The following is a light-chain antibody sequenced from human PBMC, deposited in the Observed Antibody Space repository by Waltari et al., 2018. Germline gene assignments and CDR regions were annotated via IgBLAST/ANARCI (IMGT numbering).Light chain of an antibody. CDR3: QVWDSDGDYVV. CDR1: DIGDKR. V-gene: IGLV3-21*02. CDR2: DDT. J-gene: IGLJ2*01. Sequence: SYVLTQPPSVSVAPGQTARIPCGGSDIGDKRVHWYQHKTGRAPLLVGDDDTDRPSGIPGRISGSNSGYTATLSITRVEAGDEADYYCQVWDSDGDYVVFGGGTKLIVL.